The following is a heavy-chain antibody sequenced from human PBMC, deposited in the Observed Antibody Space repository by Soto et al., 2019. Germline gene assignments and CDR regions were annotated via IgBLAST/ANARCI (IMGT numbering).Heavy chain of an antibody. V-gene: IGHV3-30-3*01. D-gene: IGHD1-26*01. CDR3: ARDGGGSSYYFDY. CDR2: ISYDGSNK. CDR1: GFTFSSYA. Sequence: GGSLRLSCAASGFTFSSYAMHWVRQAPGKGLEWVAVISYDGSNKYYADSVKGRFTISRDNSKNTLYLQMNSLRAEDTAVYYCARDGGGSSYYFDYWGQGTLVTAPQ. J-gene: IGHJ4*02.